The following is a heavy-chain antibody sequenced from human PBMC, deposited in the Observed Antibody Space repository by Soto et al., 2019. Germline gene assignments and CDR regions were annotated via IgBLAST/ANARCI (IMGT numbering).Heavy chain of an antibody. CDR2: ISGSGGST. CDR1: GFTFSSYA. Sequence: GGSLRLSCAASGFTFSSYAMSWVRQAPGKGLEWVSAISGSGGSTYYADSVKGRFTISRDNSKNTLYLQMNSLRAEDTAVYYCAKRPRYDFWSGLERDYYYYMDVWGKGTTVTVSS. D-gene: IGHD3-3*01. V-gene: IGHV3-23*01. J-gene: IGHJ6*03. CDR3: AKRPRYDFWSGLERDYYYYMDV.